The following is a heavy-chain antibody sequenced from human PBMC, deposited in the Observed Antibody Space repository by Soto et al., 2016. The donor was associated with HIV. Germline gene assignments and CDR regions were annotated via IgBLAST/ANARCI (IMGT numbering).Heavy chain of an antibody. CDR2: IDTYNRNT. D-gene: IGHD3-22*01. J-gene: IGHJ4*02. CDR3: ARTYDSSSYNRRFYFDY. CDR1: GYTFNSYA. Sequence: QVQLVQSGAEVKKPGASLRISCKASGYTFNSYAISWVRQAPGQGLEWMGTIDTYNRNTNYPQKLQGRVTMTTDTSTNTVYLDLLSRTSDDTAVYYCARTYDSSSYNRRFYFDYWGQGTLVTVSS. V-gene: IGHV1-18*01.